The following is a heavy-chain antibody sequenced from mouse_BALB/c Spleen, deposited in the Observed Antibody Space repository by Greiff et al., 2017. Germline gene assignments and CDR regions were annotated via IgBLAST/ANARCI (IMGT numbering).Heavy chain of an antibody. CDR3: ARNRGYRYGAMDY. D-gene: IGHD2-14*01. J-gene: IGHJ4*01. V-gene: IGHV2-2*02. CDR2: IWSGGST. Sequence: QVQLKESGPGLVQPSQSLSITCTASGFSLTSYGVHWVRQSPGKGLEWLGVIWSGGSTDYNAAFISRLSISKDNSKSQVFFKMNSLQANDTAIYYCARNRGYRYGAMDYWGQGTSVTVSS. CDR1: GFSLTSYG.